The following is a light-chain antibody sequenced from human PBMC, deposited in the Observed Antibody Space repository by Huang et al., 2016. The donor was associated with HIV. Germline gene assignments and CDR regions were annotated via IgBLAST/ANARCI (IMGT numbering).Light chain of an antibody. CDR1: QNISSW. CDR2: KIS. CDR3: QYGET. J-gene: IGKJ1*01. Sequence: DIQMTQSPSTLSAFVGDRLTTTCRGSQNISSWWAWYQQKPGKAPRLLIYKISSLESGVPSRFSGSGSGTEFTLTISSLQPDEIGTYYCQYGETFGQGSKVEVK. V-gene: IGKV1-5*03.